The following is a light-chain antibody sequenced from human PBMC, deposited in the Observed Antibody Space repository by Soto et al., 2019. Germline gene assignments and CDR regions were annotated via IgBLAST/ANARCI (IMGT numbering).Light chain of an antibody. Sequence: EIVLTRSPGTLSLSPGERASLSCRASQSGASSHLAWYRQKPGQTPMLLIYDASSRDTGIPDRISGSGSGTDFTLTIIRLEPEDFAVYYCQQYGSAPFTFRPGTKVDIQ. CDR2: DAS. V-gene: IGKV3-20*01. CDR1: QSGASSH. CDR3: QQYGSAPFT. J-gene: IGKJ3*01.